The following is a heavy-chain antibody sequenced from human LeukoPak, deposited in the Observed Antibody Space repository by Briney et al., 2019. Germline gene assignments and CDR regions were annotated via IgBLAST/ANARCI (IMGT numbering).Heavy chain of an antibody. CDR3: ARDRIAVRPGWFDP. CDR1: GYTFTSYG. V-gene: IGHV1-18*01. Sequence: ASVKVSCNASGYTFTSYGISWVRQAPGQGVEWMGWISVYNGNTKYAQNFQGRVTMTTDTSTSTAYMELRSLRSDDTAVYYCARDRIAVRPGWFDPWGQGTLVTVSS. J-gene: IGHJ5*02. CDR2: ISVYNGNT. D-gene: IGHD6-6*01.